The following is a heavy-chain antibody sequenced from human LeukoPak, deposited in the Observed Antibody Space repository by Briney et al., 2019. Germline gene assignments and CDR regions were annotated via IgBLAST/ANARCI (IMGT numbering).Heavy chain of an antibody. CDR3: ARDMNPTHYFDY. V-gene: IGHV4-38-2*02. Sequence: SETLSLTCNVSGYSISSGYYWAWIRQAPGKGLEWIGSIYHSGYTHYNPSLKGRVIISVDTSKNDFSLKLSSVAAADTAIYRCARDMNPTHYFDYWGQGTLVTVS. D-gene: IGHD3-16*01. J-gene: IGHJ4*02. CDR1: GYSISSGYY. CDR2: IYHSGYT.